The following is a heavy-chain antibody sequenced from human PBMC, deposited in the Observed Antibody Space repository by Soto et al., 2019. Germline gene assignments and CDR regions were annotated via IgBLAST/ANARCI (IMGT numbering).Heavy chain of an antibody. V-gene: IGHV3-30*18. D-gene: IGHD3-3*01. Sequence: QVQLVESGGGVVQPGRSLRLSCAASGFTFSSYGMHWVRQAPGKGLEWVAVISYDGSNKHYADSVKGRFTISRDNSKNTLYLQMNSLRAEDTAVYYCAKDPTYYDFWSGYHYYGMDVWGQGTTVTVSS. J-gene: IGHJ6*02. CDR3: AKDPTYYDFWSGYHYYGMDV. CDR1: GFTFSSYG. CDR2: ISYDGSNK.